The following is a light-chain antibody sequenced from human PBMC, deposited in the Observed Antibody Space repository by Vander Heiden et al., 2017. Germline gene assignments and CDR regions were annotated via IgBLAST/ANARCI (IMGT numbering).Light chain of an antibody. Sequence: EFVLTQSPGTLSLSPGEGATLSCRASQSVSSSYLAWYQQKPGQAPRLLIYGASSRATGIPDRFSGSGSGTDFTLTISRLEPEDFAVYYCQQYGSSPTFGQGTKVEIK. CDR1: QSVSSSY. CDR2: GAS. CDR3: QQYGSSPT. V-gene: IGKV3-20*01. J-gene: IGKJ1*01.